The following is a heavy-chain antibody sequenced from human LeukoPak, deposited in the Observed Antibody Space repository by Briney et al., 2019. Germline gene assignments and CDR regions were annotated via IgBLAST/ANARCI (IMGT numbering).Heavy chain of an antibody. CDR3: ARGKPTTMIVVARPTAGFDP. CDR1: GGSFSGYY. J-gene: IGHJ5*02. D-gene: IGHD3-22*01. Sequence: SETLSLTCAVYGGSFSGYYWSWIRQPPGKGLEWIGEINHSGSTNYNPSLKSRVTISVDTSKNQFSLKLSAVTAADTAVYYCARGKPTTMIVVARPTAGFDPWGQGTLVTVSS. V-gene: IGHV4-34*01. CDR2: INHSGST.